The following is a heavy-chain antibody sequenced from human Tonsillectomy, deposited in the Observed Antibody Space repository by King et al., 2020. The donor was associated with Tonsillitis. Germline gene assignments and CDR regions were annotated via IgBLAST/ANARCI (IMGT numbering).Heavy chain of an antibody. CDR2: MSHSGST. Sequence: QLQESGSGLVKTSQTLSLTCAVSGGSITYDGYSWSWIRQPPGKGLEWIGYMSHSGSTYYNPSLKSRVTVSEDSSKNQFSLRLSSLTAADTAVYYCAGRSFPLTLYYYYGLDVWGQGTTVTVSS. CDR1: GGSITYDGYS. CDR3: AGRSFPLTLYYYYGLDV. J-gene: IGHJ6*02. V-gene: IGHV4-30-2*01. D-gene: IGHD3-16*01.